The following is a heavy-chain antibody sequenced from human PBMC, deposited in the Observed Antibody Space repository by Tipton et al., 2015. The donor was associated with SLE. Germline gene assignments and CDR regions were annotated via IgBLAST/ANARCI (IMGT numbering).Heavy chain of an antibody. V-gene: IGHV3-30*02. Sequence: SLRLSCAASGFTYSGYAMHWVRQAPGKGLEWVAFIRADGSNKDYAGSAKGRFTISRDNSKNTLYLQMNRLRVEDTAVYYCAGGTGAYFDHWGQGTLVTVSS. CDR3: AGGTGAYFDH. J-gene: IGHJ4*02. D-gene: IGHD3-16*01. CDR2: IRADGSNK. CDR1: GFTYSGYA.